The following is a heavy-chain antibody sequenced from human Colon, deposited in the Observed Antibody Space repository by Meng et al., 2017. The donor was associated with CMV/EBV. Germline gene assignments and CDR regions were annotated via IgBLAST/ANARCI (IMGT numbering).Heavy chain of an antibody. CDR2: IYHSGTT. CDR1: GDSISGDNW. V-gene: IGHV4-4*02. Sequence: QVEREESGPGLEKPSGTLSLICSVSGDSISGDNWWTLVRQPPGKGLEWVGEIYHSGTTNYNPSLKGRVTITIDTSKNQVYLDLSSVTAADTAVYFCAKIPSGYSLSPLVGLDPWGQGTLVTVSS. CDR3: AKIPSGYSLSPLVGLDP. D-gene: IGHD5-18*01. J-gene: IGHJ5*02.